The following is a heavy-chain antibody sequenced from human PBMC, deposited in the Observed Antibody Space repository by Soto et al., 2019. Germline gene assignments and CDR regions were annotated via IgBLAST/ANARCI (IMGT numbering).Heavy chain of an antibody. Sequence: QVQLVQSGAEVKKPGSSVKVSCKASGGSFSNYAISWGRQAPGQGLEWMGGITPIFGRANYAQKFQGRVTITADESTSTADMELSSLRSEDTAIYYCARGRDYLGGDFDYWGQGTLVTVSS. D-gene: IGHD3-16*01. V-gene: IGHV1-69*01. CDR2: ITPIFGRA. CDR3: ARGRDYLGGDFDY. CDR1: GGSFSNYA. J-gene: IGHJ4*02.